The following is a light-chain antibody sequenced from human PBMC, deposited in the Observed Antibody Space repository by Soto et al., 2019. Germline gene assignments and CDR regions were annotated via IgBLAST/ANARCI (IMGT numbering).Light chain of an antibody. J-gene: IGKJ2*01. CDR1: QRLLHSNGNTF. V-gene: IGKV2-28*01. CDR2: LGS. Sequence: EIVMTQSPPSLTVTPGEPASISCRSSQRLLHSNGNTFLDWYVQKPGQSPQLLIYLGSNRASGVPDRVSGSEAGTDFTLKINRVEAEDVGVYYCMQALQTPYTFGQGTKLEIK. CDR3: MQALQTPYT.